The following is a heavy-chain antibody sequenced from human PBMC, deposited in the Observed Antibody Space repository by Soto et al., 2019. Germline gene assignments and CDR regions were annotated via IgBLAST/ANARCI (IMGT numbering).Heavy chain of an antibody. V-gene: IGHV3-23*01. J-gene: IGHJ3*02. Sequence: GGSLRLSCAASGFTFSSNAMSWVRQAPGKGLEWVSVITNTGGDTLYADSVKGRFTISRDNSKNTLYLQMNSLRAEDTAIYYCASKYGSGSYYDAFDIWGQGTMVTVSS. CDR1: GFTFSSNA. D-gene: IGHD3-10*01. CDR2: ITNTGGDT. CDR3: ASKYGSGSYYDAFDI.